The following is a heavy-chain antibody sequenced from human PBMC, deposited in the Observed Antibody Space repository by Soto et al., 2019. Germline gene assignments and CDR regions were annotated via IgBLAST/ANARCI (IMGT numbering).Heavy chain of an antibody. J-gene: IGHJ4*02. CDR2: LYYSGSA. CDR3: VRAGSGYSFDY. Sequence: PSETLSLTCTVSGGSISSYYWSWIRQPPGKGLELIGYLYYSGSANYSPSLKSRVTISVDTSKNQFSLNLNSLTAADTAVYYCVRAGSGYSFDYWGQGTLVTVSS. V-gene: IGHV4-59*01. CDR1: GGSISSYY. D-gene: IGHD3-9*01.